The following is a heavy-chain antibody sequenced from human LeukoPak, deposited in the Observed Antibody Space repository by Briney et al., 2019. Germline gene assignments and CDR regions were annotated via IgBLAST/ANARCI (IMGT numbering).Heavy chain of an antibody. V-gene: IGHV4-39*01. J-gene: IGHJ5*02. CDR3: ARHKSSSTNWFDP. CDR1: GVSISGTNYY. Sequence: SETLSLTCDVSGVSISGTNYYWGWIRQPPGKGLEWIGSIYYSGSTYYNPSLKSRVTISVDTSKNQFSLKLSSVTAADTAVYYCARHKSSSTNWFDPWGQGTLVTVSS. CDR2: IYYSGST. D-gene: IGHD6-13*01.